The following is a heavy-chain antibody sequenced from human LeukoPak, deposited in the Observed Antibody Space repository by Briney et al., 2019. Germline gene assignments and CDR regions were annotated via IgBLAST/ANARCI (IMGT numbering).Heavy chain of an antibody. CDR1: GGSISSGGYY. D-gene: IGHD7-27*01. J-gene: IGHJ5*02. Sequence: SQTLSLTCTVSGGSISSGGYYWSWIRQPPGKGLEWIGYIYHSGSTYYNPSLKSRVTISVDTSKNQFSLKLSSVTAADTAVYYCARGNWGNWFDPWGQGTLVTVSS. CDR2: IYHSGST. CDR3: ARGNWGNWFDP. V-gene: IGHV4-30-2*01.